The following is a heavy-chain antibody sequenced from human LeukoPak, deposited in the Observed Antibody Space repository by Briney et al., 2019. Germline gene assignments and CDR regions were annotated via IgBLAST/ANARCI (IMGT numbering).Heavy chain of an antibody. CDR2: IKQDGSEK. J-gene: IGHJ4*02. D-gene: IGHD3-22*01. V-gene: IGHV3-7*01. CDR1: GFTFSSYW. Sequence: GGSLRLSCAASGFTFSSYWMSWVRQAPGKGLEWVANIKQDGSEKYYVDSVKGRFTISRDNAKNSLYLQMNSPRAEDTAVYYCARDRYPPYYYDSSGYLDYWGQGTLVTVSS. CDR3: ARDRYPPYYYDSSGYLDY.